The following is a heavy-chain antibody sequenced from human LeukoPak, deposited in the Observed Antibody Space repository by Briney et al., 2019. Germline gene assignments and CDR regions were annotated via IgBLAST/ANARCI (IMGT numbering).Heavy chain of an antibody. CDR1: GGTFSSFA. J-gene: IGHJ4*02. CDR3: ARVPDDY. Sequence: ASVKVSCKASGGTFSSFAVTWVRQAPGQGLEWMGWIGVYTGGTKYAQRFQGRVSMTADTSTTTAYMELRNLTSDDTALYYCARVPDDYWGQGTLVTVSS. V-gene: IGHV1-18*01. CDR2: IGVYTGGT.